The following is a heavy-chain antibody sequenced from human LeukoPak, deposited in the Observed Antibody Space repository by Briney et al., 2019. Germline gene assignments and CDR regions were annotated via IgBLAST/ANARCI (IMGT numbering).Heavy chain of an antibody. D-gene: IGHD1-26*01. J-gene: IGHJ5*01. CDR3: AKAPLGGGSSLINWFDS. Sequence: QSGGSLRLSCAASGFTFRSYAMSWVRQAPGKGLEWVSTTTSGGNTYYADSVKGRFTISRDNSKNMLYLQVNSLRAEDTALYYCAKAPLGGGSSLINWFDSWGQGVWVTVSS. CDR1: GFTFRSYA. CDR2: TTSGGNT. V-gene: IGHV3-23*01.